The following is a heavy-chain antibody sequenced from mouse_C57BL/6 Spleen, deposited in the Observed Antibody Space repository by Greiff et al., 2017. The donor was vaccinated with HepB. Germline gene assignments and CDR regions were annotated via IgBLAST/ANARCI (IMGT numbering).Heavy chain of an antibody. CDR3: ARRIYDGYPSWFAY. V-gene: IGHV5-9*01. Sequence: EVKLEESGGGLVKPGGSLKLSCAASGFTFSSYTMSWVRQTPEKRLEWVATISGGGGNTYYPDSVKGRFTISRDNAKNTLYLQMSSLRSEDTALYYCARRIYDGYPSWFAYWGQGTLVTVSA. J-gene: IGHJ3*01. CDR2: ISGGGGNT. D-gene: IGHD2-3*01. CDR1: GFTFSSYT.